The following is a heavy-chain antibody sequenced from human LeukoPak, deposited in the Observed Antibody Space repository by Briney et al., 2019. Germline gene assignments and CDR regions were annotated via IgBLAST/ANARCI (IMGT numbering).Heavy chain of an antibody. J-gene: IGHJ6*03. CDR3: ARGPRGGIGYFYYMDV. Sequence: ASVKVSCKASGYTFTSYGFSWVRQAPGQGLEWMGWVSTHSDSTNYPQKFRGRVTMTTDTSTSTAYMELRSLRSDDTAVYYCARGPRGGIGYFYYMDVWGKGTTVTVS. V-gene: IGHV1-18*01. CDR2: VSTHSDST. D-gene: IGHD3-10*01. CDR1: GYTFTSYG.